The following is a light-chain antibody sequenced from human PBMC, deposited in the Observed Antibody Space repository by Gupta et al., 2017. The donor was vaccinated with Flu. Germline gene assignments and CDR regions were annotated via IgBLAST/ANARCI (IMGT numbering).Light chain of an antibody. CDR3: QQYNRWPAT. CDR1: QSVSAT. V-gene: IGKV3-15*01. Sequence: EIVMTQSPGTLSVSPGERATLSCRASQSVSATLAWYMQKPGQPPRPLISDASTRATGIPARFSGGGSGTEFTLTISSLQSEDFAVYYCQQYNRWPATFGQGTKVEVK. J-gene: IGKJ1*01. CDR2: DAS.